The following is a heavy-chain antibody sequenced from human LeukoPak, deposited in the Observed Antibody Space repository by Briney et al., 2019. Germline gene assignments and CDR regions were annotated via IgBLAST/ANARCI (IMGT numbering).Heavy chain of an antibody. Sequence: PSETLSLTCAIYGGSFSDYYWSWIRQSPGKGLEWIGSIYYSGSTYYNPSLKSRVTISVDTSKNQFSLKLSSVTAADTAVYYCARGYSSGWYDYGMDVWGQGTTVTVSS. CDR1: GGSFSDYY. V-gene: IGHV4-34*01. CDR3: ARGYSSGWYDYGMDV. D-gene: IGHD6-19*01. CDR2: IYYSGST. J-gene: IGHJ6*02.